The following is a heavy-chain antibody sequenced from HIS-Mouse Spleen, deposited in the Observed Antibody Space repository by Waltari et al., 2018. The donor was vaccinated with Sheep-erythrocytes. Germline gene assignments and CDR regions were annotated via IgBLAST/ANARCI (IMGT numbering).Heavy chain of an antibody. CDR1: GYTFTSYG. D-gene: IGHD2-21*02. J-gene: IGHJ4*02. Sequence: QLVQSGAEVKKPGASVKVSCKASGYTFTSYGISWVRQAPGQGLEWMGWISAYNGNTNYAQKLQGRVTMTTDTSTSTAYMELRSLTPDDTAVHYCARVVVVVTYTRFFDYWGPGTLVTVSS. V-gene: IGHV1-18*01. CDR2: ISAYNGNT. CDR3: ARVVVVVTYTRFFDY.